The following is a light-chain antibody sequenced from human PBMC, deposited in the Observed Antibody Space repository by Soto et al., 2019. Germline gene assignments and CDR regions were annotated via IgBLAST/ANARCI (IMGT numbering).Light chain of an antibody. J-gene: IGKJ5*01. CDR2: GAS. V-gene: IGKV3-15*01. CDR3: QQYVDWPLT. CDR1: QSVRSD. Sequence: EIVMTQSPATLSVSPGERATLSCRATQSVRSDLAWYQQKPGQAPRLLIYGASTRATGIPARFSGSGSGTEFTLTISGLQSEDFAVYYCQQYVDWPLTFGQGTRLEI.